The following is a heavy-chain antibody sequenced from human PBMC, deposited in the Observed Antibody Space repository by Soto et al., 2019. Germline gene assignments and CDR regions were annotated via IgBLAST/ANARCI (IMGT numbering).Heavy chain of an antibody. V-gene: IGHV1-3*01. CDR1: GYTFTSYA. J-gene: IGHJ4*02. CDR2: INAGNGNT. Sequence: GASVKVSCKASGYTFTSYAMHWVRQAPGQRLEWMGWINAGNGNTKYSQKFQGRVTITRDTSASTAYMELSSLRSEDTAVYYCARDGVRASGFLEWLLKYYFDYWGQGTLVTVSS. CDR3: ARDGVRASGFLEWLLKYYFDY. D-gene: IGHD3-3*01.